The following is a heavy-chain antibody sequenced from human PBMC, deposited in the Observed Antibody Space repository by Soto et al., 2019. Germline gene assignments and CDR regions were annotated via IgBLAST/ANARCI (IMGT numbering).Heavy chain of an antibody. D-gene: IGHD5-12*01. V-gene: IGHV4-31*03. J-gene: IGHJ4*02. Sequence: QVQLQESGPGLVKPSQTLSLTCTVSGGSISSGCYYWSWIRQHPGKGLEWIGYIYYNGSTYYNPSLKSRVTQSVETSKNQFSLKLSFVTAAETAVYYCARVRGYSGYDWARVDYWGQGTLVTVS. CDR2: IYYNGST. CDR3: ARVRGYSGYDWARVDY. CDR1: GGSISSGCYY.